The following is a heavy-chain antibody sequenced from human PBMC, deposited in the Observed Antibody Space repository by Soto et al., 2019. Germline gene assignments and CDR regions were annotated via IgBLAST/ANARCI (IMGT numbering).Heavy chain of an antibody. CDR2: ISAYNGNT. CDR1: GYTFTSYG. J-gene: IGHJ4*02. D-gene: IGHD3-3*01. CDR3: ASSKIDYPEWYFDY. V-gene: IGHV1-18*01. Sequence: QVQLVQSGAEVKKPGASVKVSCKASGYTFTSYGISWVRQAPGQGLEWMGWISAYNGNTNYAQKLQGRVTMTTDTSTSTAYMELRSVRYDDTAVYYCASSKIDYPEWYFDYWGQGTLVTVSS.